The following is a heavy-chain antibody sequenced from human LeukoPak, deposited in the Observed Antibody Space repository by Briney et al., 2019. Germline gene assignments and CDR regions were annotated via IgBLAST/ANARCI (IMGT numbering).Heavy chain of an antibody. V-gene: IGHV3-69-1*01. CDR2: ISATYI. Sequence: PGGSLRLSCAASGFTVSSNYMNWVRQAPGKGLEWVSSISATYIYYADSVKGRFTISRDNAKNSVYLQMNSLRAEDTAVYYCAFYGSGSNAFDPWGQGTLVTVSS. J-gene: IGHJ5*02. CDR1: GFTVSSNY. CDR3: AFYGSGSNAFDP. D-gene: IGHD3-10*01.